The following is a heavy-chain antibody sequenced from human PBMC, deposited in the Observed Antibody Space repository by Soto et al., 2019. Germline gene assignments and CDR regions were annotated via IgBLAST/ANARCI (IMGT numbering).Heavy chain of an antibody. CDR3: ARRASSGPPFYLDY. CDR2: INHSGST. J-gene: IGHJ4*01. V-gene: IGHV4-30-2*01. Sequence: PSETLSLTCAVSGDSISSGGYSWNWIRQPPGKGLEWIGEINHSGSTNYNPSLKSRVTISVDTSKNQFSLRLSSLTAADTAVYYCARRASSGPPFYLDYWGHGTLVTAPQ. D-gene: IGHD6-19*01. CDR1: GDSISSGGYS.